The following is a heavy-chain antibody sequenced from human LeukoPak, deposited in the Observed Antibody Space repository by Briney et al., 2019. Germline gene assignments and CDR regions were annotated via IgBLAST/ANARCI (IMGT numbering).Heavy chain of an antibody. D-gene: IGHD3-10*01. CDR3: ARVYRDYYGSGSYLIDY. J-gene: IGHJ4*02. V-gene: IGHV4-31*02. Sequence: SRVTISVDTSKNQFSLKLSSVTAADTAVYYCARVYRDYYGSGSYLIDYWGQGTLVTVSS.